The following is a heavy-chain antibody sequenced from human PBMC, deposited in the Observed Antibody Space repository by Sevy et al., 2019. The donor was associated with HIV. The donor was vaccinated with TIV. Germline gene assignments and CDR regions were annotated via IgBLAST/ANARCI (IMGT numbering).Heavy chain of an antibody. J-gene: IGHJ6*02. D-gene: IGHD5-12*01. V-gene: IGHV1-18*04. CDR1: GYTFTSYG. Sequence: ASVKVSCTASGYTFTSYGITWVRQAPGQGLEWMGWISAYNGNTNYAQKLQGRVTMTTDTSTSTAYMELGSLRSDDTAVYYCARGGYSGYGGSAMDVWGQGTTVTVSS. CDR2: ISAYNGNT. CDR3: ARGGYSGYGGSAMDV.